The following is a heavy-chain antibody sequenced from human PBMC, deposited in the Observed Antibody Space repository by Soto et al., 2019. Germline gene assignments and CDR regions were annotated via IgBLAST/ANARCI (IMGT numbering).Heavy chain of an antibody. CDR1: GFTFSSYG. CDR3: AKGLDYGDYANWFEP. CDR2: ISYDGSNK. Sequence: QVQLVESGGGVVQPGRSLRLSCAASGFTFSSYGMHWVRQAPGKGLEWVAVISYDGSNKYYADSVKGRFTISRDNSKNPLYLQMNSLGAEDTAVYYSAKGLDYGDYANWFEPWGQGTLVTVSS. V-gene: IGHV3-30*18. J-gene: IGHJ5*02. D-gene: IGHD4-17*01.